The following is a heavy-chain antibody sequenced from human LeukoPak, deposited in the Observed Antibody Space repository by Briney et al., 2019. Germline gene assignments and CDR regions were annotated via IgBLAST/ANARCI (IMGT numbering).Heavy chain of an antibody. D-gene: IGHD3-22*01. CDR2: MSSSGDVT. Sequence: GGSLRLXCAASGFTSSFYAMSWVRPTPEKGLEWVASMSSSGDVTYYVASVKGRFTISRDNSRYTLYLQMNSLRVEDTAIYYCAKDRPNYHETNGHYYRRDGDSWGQGTLVTVSS. V-gene: IGHV3-23*01. J-gene: IGHJ5*01. CDR1: GFTSSFYA. CDR3: AKDRPNYHETNGHYYRRDGDS.